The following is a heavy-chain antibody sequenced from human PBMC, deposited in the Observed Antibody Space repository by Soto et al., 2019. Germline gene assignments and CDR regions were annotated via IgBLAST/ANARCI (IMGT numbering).Heavy chain of an antibody. V-gene: IGHV4-34*01. Sequence: QVQLQQWGAGLLKPSETLSLTCAVYGGSFSGYYWSWIRQPPGKGLEWIGEINHSGSTNYNPSLKGGATIPEHTSKNQFSRRRSSGPAADPAVYYWARLSAGKRWLQFGWDVWGKGTTATVPS. CDR1: GGSFSGYY. CDR3: ARLSAGKRWLQFGWDV. CDR2: INHSGST. J-gene: IGHJ6*04. D-gene: IGHD5-12*01.